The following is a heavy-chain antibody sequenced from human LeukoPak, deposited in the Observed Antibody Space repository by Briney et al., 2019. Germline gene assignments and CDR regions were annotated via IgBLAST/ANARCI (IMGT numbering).Heavy chain of an antibody. CDR1: GFTFSSYA. Sequence: GGSLRLSCAASGFTFSSYAMSWVRQAPGKGLEWVSAISGSGGSTYYADSVKGRFTISRDNSKNTLYLQMNSLRAEDTAVYYCAKDRITMIVVVIYHFDYWAREPWSPSPQ. V-gene: IGHV3-23*01. J-gene: IGHJ4*02. D-gene: IGHD3-22*01. CDR2: ISGSGGST. CDR3: AKDRITMIVVVIYHFDY.